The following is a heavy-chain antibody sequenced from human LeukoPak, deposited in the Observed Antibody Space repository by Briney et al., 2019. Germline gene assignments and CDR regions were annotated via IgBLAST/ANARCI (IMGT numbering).Heavy chain of an antibody. CDR2: ISSGNSNI. CDR1: GFTFSSYT. V-gene: IGHV3-48*01. J-gene: IGHJ4*02. Sequence: GGSLRLSCAASGFTFSSYTMNWVRQAPGKGLEWVSYISSGNSNIYYADSVKGRFTISRDNAKNSLYLQMNSLRAEDTAVYYCARVAPWGYIAVAGTGKGLDYWGQGTLVTVSS. CDR3: ARVAPWGYIAVAGTGKGLDY. D-gene: IGHD6-19*01.